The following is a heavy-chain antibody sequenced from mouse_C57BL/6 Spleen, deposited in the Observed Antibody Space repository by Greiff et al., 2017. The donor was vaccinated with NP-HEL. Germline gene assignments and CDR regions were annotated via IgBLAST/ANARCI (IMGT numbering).Heavy chain of an antibody. CDR2: IYPGDGDT. Sequence: VQLQQSGAELVKPGASVKLSCKASGYAFSSYWMNWVKQRPGKGLEWIGKIYPGDGDTNYNGKFKGKATLTADKSSSTAYMQLSSLTSEDSAVYFCARYGNYDYFDVWGTGTTVTVSS. CDR1: GYAFSSYW. D-gene: IGHD2-1*01. CDR3: ARYGNYDYFDV. J-gene: IGHJ1*03. V-gene: IGHV1-80*01.